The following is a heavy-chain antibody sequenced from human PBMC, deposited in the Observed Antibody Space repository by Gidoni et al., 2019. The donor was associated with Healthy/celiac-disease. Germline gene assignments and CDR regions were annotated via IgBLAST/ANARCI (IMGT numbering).Heavy chain of an antibody. CDR3: AKSGLGYCSSTSCYTGWFDP. D-gene: IGHD2-2*02. CDR2: ISSSSSTI. Sequence: EVQLLESGGGLVQPGGSLRLPCAPSGLTFSCYSLNWVRQAPGKVLEWVSYISSSSSTIYYEEYVKGRFTISRDNAKNSLYLQMNSLRDEDTAVYYCAKSGLGYCSSTSCYTGWFDPWGKGTLVTVSS. V-gene: IGHV3-48*02. CDR1: GLTFSCYS. J-gene: IGHJ5*02.